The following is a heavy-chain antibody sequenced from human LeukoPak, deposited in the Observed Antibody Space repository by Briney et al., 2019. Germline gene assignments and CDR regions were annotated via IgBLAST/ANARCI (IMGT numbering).Heavy chain of an antibody. CDR2: FRGDGVMT. D-gene: IGHD2-21*01. J-gene: IGHJ4*02. CDR1: RFTFNSYE. V-gene: IGHV3-23*01. Sequence: RGSLRLSCAASRFTFNSYEMNWVRQAPGKGLEWVSGFRGDGVMTYYADSLKGRFTISRDNSKNTLYLQMNSLRAEDTAVYYCAKAPVTTCSGAYCYPFDYWGQGTLVTVSS. CDR3: AKAPVTTCSGAYCYPFDY.